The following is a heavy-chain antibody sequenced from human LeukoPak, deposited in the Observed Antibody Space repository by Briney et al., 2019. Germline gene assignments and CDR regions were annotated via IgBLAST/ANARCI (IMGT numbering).Heavy chain of an antibody. V-gene: IGHV1-2*02. Sequence: ASVKVSCKASGYTFTGYYMHWVRQAPGQGLEWMGWINPNSGGTNYAQKFQGRVTMTRDTSISTAYMELSRLRSDDTAVYYCARVPLGGFGELFPDWGQGTLVTVSS. CDR1: GYTFTGYY. CDR2: INPNSGGT. J-gene: IGHJ4*02. D-gene: IGHD3-10*01. CDR3: ARVPLGGFGELFPD.